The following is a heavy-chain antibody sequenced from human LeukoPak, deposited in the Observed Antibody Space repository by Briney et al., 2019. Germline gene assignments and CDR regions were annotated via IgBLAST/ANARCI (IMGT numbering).Heavy chain of an antibody. D-gene: IGHD3-16*01. CDR3: ARANSSYVLGGNGMDV. CDR1: GFTFSSYA. CDR2: ISYDGSNK. J-gene: IGHJ6*02. V-gene: IGHV3-30-3*01. Sequence: GGSLRLSCAASGFTFSSYAMHWVRQAPGKGLEWVAVISYDGSNKYYADSVKGRFTISRDNSKNTLYLQMNSLRAEDTAVYYCARANSSYVLGGNGMDVWGQGTTVTVSS.